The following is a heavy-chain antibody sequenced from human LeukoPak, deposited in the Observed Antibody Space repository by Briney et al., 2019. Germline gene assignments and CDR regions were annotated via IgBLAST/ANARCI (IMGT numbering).Heavy chain of an antibody. Sequence: ASVKVSCKVSGYTLTELAIHWVRQAPGKGLEWMGGFDPEDVETIYTQKFQGRVTMTEDTYTDTAYMELSSLRSEDTAVYYCATYSGYAAYWGQGTLVSVSS. CDR3: ATYSGYAAY. V-gene: IGHV1-24*01. CDR1: GYTLTELA. CDR2: FDPEDVET. J-gene: IGHJ4*02. D-gene: IGHD5-12*01.